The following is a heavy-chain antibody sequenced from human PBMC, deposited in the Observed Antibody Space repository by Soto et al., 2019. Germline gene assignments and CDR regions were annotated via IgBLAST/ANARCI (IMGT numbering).Heavy chain of an antibody. Sequence: QVQLVQSGAEVKKPGASVKVSCKASGYTFTSYGISWVRQAPGQGLEWMGWISAYNGNTNYAQKLQGRVTMTTDTATSTAYMELRSLRSDDTAVYYCARESITIFGVAINDAFDFWGQGTMVTVSS. V-gene: IGHV1-18*01. D-gene: IGHD3-3*01. CDR1: GYTFTSYG. CDR2: ISAYNGNT. CDR3: ARESITIFGVAINDAFDF. J-gene: IGHJ3*01.